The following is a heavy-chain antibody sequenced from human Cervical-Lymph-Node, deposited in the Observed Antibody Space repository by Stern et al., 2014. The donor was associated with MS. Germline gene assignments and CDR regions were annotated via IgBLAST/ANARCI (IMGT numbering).Heavy chain of an antibody. CDR3: AREAVGYYYYGMDV. V-gene: IGHV3-30*01. Sequence: VQLVESGGGVVQPGRSLRLSCAASGFTFSSYAMHWVRQAPGKGLEWVAVISYDGSNKYYADSVKGRFTISRDNSKNTLYLQMNSLRAEDTAVYYCAREAVGYYYYGMDVWGQGTTVTVSS. CDR2: ISYDGSNK. CDR1: GFTFSSYA. D-gene: IGHD6-25*01. J-gene: IGHJ6*02.